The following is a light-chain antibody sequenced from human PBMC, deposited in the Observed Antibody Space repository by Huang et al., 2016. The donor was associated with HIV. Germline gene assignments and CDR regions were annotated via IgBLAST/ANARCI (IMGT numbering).Light chain of an antibody. V-gene: IGKV1-NL1*01. J-gene: IGKJ1*01. CDR1: QGISNS. Sequence: DIQMTQSPSSLSASVGDRVTITCRASQGISNSVAWYQQRPGKAPKLLLYATSRLETGAPSRFSGSRSGTEYTLTISSLQPEDLATYDCQQYYNIPPWTFGQGTKVEIK. CDR2: ATS. CDR3: QQYYNIPPWT.